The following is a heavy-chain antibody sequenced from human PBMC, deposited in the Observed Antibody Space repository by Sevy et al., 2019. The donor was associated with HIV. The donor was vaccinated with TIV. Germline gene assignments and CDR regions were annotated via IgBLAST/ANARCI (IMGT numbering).Heavy chain of an antibody. Sequence: GGSLRLSCAASGFTFTNAWMSWVRQAPGKGLEWVGRIKSKTDGGTTDYAAPVKGRFTISRDDSKNTLYLQTSSLKTEDTAVYYCTIESVRNFDYWGQGTLVTVSS. CDR3: TIESVRNFDY. V-gene: IGHV3-15*01. CDR1: GFTFTNAW. D-gene: IGHD2-8*01. J-gene: IGHJ4*02. CDR2: IKSKTDGGTT.